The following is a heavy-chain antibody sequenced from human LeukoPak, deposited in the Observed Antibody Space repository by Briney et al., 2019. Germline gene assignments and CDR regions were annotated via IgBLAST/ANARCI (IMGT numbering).Heavy chain of an antibody. Sequence: GGSLRLSCAASGFTFSDYYMSWIRQAPGRGLEWVASINQAGSQIHYVDSVKGRFTISRDNAKNSLYLEMSSLRAEDTAKYYCARLFGEVTIYDYWGQGTLVTVSS. V-gene: IGHV3-7*01. J-gene: IGHJ4*02. CDR3: ARLFGEVTIYDY. D-gene: IGHD3-10*01. CDR2: INQAGSQI. CDR1: GFTFSDYY.